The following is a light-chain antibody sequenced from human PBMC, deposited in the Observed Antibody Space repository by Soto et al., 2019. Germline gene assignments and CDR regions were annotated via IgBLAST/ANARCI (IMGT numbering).Light chain of an antibody. CDR3: AAWDDSLNGYV. CDR2: SNN. CDR1: SSNIGSNT. Sequence: SVLTQPPSASGTPGQRVTISCSGSSSNIGSNTVNWYQQLPGTAPKLLIYSNNQRPSGVPDRFSGSKSGTSASLAISGLQSGDEADYYCAAWDDSLNGYVFATGTKVTVL. V-gene: IGLV1-44*01. J-gene: IGLJ1*01.